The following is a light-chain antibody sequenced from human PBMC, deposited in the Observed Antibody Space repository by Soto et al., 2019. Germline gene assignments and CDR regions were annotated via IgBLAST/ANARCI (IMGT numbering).Light chain of an antibody. CDR2: GAS. J-gene: IGKJ4*01. V-gene: IGKV3-20*01. Sequence: EIVLTQSPGTLSLSPGERATLSCRASQSVSSGYLAWYQQKPGQAPRLLIYGASSRATGIPDRFSGSGSGTDFTLTINRLEPEDFAVYYCQQCGSPPLTFGGGTKVDIK. CDR3: QQCGSPPLT. CDR1: QSVSSGY.